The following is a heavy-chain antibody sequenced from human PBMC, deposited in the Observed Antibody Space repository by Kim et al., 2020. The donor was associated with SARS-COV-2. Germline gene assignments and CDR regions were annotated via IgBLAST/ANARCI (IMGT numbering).Heavy chain of an antibody. Sequence: SETLSLTCSVSGGSIGTGGKFWTWIRQHPAKGLEWIGYISYSGNPHYRPSLRSRVSISLQTSEHQFTLTLTSVTAADTAVYYCARGQPLDHWGQGILVTV. CDR1: GGSIGTGGKF. CDR3: ARGQPLDH. J-gene: IGHJ4*02. D-gene: IGHD2-2*01. V-gene: IGHV4-31*03. CDR2: ISYSGNP.